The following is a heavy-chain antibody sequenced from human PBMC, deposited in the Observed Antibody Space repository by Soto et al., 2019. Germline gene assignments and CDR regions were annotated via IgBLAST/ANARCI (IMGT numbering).Heavy chain of an antibody. CDR2: MNPNTGNS. CDR3: ARRAETNGWNGFGADKYYFDF. V-gene: IGHV1-8*01. CDR1: GYTCTTYD. Sequence: ASVKVSCKASGYTCTTYDIYWVLQSTIQWLDGMGCMNPNTGNSGYAQKFQGRVTMTSDTSISTAHMELSSLRSEDTAVYYCARRAETNGWNGFGADKYYFDFWGQGTLVTVSS. D-gene: IGHD1-1*01. J-gene: IGHJ4*02.